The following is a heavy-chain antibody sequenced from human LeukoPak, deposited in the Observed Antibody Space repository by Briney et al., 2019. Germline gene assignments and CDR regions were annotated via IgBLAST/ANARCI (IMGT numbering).Heavy chain of an antibody. V-gene: IGHV1-18*04. D-gene: IGHD6-13*01. Sequence: ASVKVSCKASGYTFTGYYMHWVRQAPGQGLEWMGWISAYNGNTNYAQKLQGRVTMTTDTSTSTAYMELRSLRSDDTAVYYCARDLAAAGNWFDPWGQGTLVTVSS. J-gene: IGHJ5*02. CDR3: ARDLAAAGNWFDP. CDR2: ISAYNGNT. CDR1: GYTFTGYY.